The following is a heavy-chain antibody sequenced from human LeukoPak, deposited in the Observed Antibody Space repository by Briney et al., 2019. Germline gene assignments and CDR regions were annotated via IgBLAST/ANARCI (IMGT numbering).Heavy chain of an antibody. CDR2: VSAYTGNT. CDR3: WGVLRWQRWVPANSGIGY. V-gene: IGHV1-18*01. CDR1: GYTFTSYG. Sequence: ASVKLSFNASGYTFTSYGINWVRQAHGPGHERVWRVSAYTGNTNNAQPLHGRVTITSVASTSKDYTELRSLGSADAAVYYCWGVLRWQRWVPANSGIGYWGQGTLVPGSS. D-gene: IGHD4-23*01. J-gene: IGHJ4*02.